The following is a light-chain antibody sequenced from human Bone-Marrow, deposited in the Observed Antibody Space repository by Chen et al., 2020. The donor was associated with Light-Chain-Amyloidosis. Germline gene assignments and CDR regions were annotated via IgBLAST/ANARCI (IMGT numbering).Light chain of an antibody. J-gene: IGLJ2*01. CDR3: QSYDNNYSVV. Sequence: NFMLTQSHSVSESPGKTVTISCTRRSGTIASNNVHWYQQRPGSAPIIVIYEDNQRPSGVPDRFSGSIDSSSNSASLTISALKTDDEADYYCQSYDNNYSVVFGGGTKLTVL. CDR1: SGTIASNN. CDR2: EDN. V-gene: IGLV6-57*04.